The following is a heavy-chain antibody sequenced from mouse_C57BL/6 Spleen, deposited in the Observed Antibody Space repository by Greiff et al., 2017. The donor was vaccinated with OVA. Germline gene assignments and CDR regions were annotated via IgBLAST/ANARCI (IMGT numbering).Heavy chain of an antibody. Sequence: EVQRVESGGGLVQPGGSMKLSCVASGFTFSNYWMNWVRQSPEKGLEWVAQIRLKSDNYATHYAESVKGRFTISREDSKSSVYLQMNNLRAEDTGIYYCTDLYYGNYVFAYWGQGTLVTVSA. CDR1: GFTFSNYW. D-gene: IGHD2-1*01. CDR3: TDLYYGNYVFAY. J-gene: IGHJ3*01. V-gene: IGHV6-3*01. CDR2: IRLKSDNYAT.